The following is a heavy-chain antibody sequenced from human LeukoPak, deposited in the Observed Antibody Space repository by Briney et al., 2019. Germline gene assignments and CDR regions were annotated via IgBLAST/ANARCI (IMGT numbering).Heavy chain of an antibody. CDR1: GGSISSYY. V-gene: IGHV4-59*01. J-gene: IGHJ3*02. Sequence: SETLSLTCTVSGGSISSYYWSWIRQPPGKGLEWIGYIHYSGSTNYNPSLKSRVTISVDASKNQFSLKLSSVTAADTAVYYCARFLYSSSYAFDIWGQGTMVTVSS. CDR3: ARFLYSSSYAFDI. CDR2: IHYSGST. D-gene: IGHD6-13*01.